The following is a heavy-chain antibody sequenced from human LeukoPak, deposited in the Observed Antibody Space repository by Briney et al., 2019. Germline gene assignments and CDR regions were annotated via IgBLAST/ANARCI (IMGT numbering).Heavy chain of an antibody. CDR2: IYYSGST. D-gene: IGHD3-10*01. V-gene: IGHV4-31*03. J-gene: IGHJ4*02. CDR3: ARGTRTMVRGIDY. Sequence: SETLSLTCTVSGGSISSGGYYWSWIRQHPGKGLEWIGYIYYSGSTYHNPSLKSRVTISVDTSKNQFSLKLSSVTAADTAVYYCARGTRTMVRGIDYWGQGTLVTVSS. CDR1: GGSISSGGYY.